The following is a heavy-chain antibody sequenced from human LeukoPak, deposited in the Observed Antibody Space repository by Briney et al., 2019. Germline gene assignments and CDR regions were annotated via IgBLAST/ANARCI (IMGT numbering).Heavy chain of an antibody. J-gene: IGHJ4*02. CDR3: ASARDPHFDY. V-gene: IGHV3-7*02. Sequence: GGSLRLSCTASGFTFSNYWMNWARQAPEKGLEWVANIKRDGSEKYYVDSVKGRFTISRDNAKNSLYLQMNSLRAEDTAVYYCASARDPHFDYWGQGTLVTVSS. CDR2: IKRDGSEK. CDR1: GFTFSNYW.